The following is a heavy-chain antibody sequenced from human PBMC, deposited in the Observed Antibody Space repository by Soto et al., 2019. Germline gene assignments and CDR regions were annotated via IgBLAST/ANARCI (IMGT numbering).Heavy chain of an antibody. CDR1: GGTFSSYA. J-gene: IGHJ3*02. Sequence: ASVKVSCKASGGTFSSYAISLVRQAPGQGLEWMGGIIPIFGTANYAQNLQGRVTIHADKSTSTAYMELSSLRSEDTAVYYCARGSGMGAPDGSFDIWGQGTMVTVSS. CDR2: IIPIFGTA. CDR3: ARGSGMGAPDGSFDI. V-gene: IGHV1-69*06. D-gene: IGHD1-26*01.